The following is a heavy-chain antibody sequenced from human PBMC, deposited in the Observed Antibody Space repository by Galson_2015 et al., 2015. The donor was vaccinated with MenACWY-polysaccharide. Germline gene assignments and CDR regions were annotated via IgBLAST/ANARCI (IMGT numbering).Heavy chain of an antibody. D-gene: IGHD4-23*01. Sequence: SLRLSCAVSGFTFTDYYMSWIRQAPGKELERVSYISSSGRTIYYADSVKGRFTLSRDNAKNSLYLQMNSLRAEDTAVYYCAREAVVGAFDIWGQGTMVTVSS. CDR1: GFTFTDYY. J-gene: IGHJ3*02. V-gene: IGHV3-11*01. CDR3: AREAVVGAFDI. CDR2: ISSSGRTI.